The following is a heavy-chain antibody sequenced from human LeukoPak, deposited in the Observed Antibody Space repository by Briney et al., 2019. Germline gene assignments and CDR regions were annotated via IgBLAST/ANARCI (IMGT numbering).Heavy chain of an antibody. D-gene: IGHD1-26*01. Sequence: SGTLSLTCTVSSGSISNYYWSWIRQPPGKGLEWIGYIYYSGSANYNPSLKSRVTISVDTSKNQFSLKLSSVTAADTAVYYCARVGGTNYYYYGMDVWGQGTTVTVSS. CDR2: IYYSGSA. CDR1: SGSISNYY. V-gene: IGHV4-59*01. CDR3: ARVGGTNYYYYGMDV. J-gene: IGHJ6*02.